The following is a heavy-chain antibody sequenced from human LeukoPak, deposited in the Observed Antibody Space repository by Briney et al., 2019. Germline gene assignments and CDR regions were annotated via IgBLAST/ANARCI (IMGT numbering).Heavy chain of an antibody. J-gene: IGHJ4*02. D-gene: IGHD3-10*01. Sequence: GGSLRLSCAASGFTFSSYAMSWVRQAPGKGLEWVSAISGSGGSTYYADSVKGRFTISRDNSKNTLYLQMNSLRAEDTAVYYCARDYKPYYYGSGSYDYWGQGTLVTVSS. CDR2: ISGSGGST. V-gene: IGHV3-23*01. CDR1: GFTFSSYA. CDR3: ARDYKPYYYGSGSYDY.